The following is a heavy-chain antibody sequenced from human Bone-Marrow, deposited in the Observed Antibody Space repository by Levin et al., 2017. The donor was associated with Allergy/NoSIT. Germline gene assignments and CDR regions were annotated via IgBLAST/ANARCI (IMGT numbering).Heavy chain of an antibody. V-gene: IGHV4-30-2*01. J-gene: IGHJ4*02. CDR2: IYHSGST. CDR3: ARGVPTTVTVFDY. CDR1: GGSINSGGYS. Sequence: LRLSCAVSGGSINSGGYSWSWIRQPPGKGLEWIGYIYHSGSTYYNPSLKSRVTISVDRSKNQFSLKLSSVTAAYTAVYYCARGVPTTVTVFDYWGQGTLVTVSS. D-gene: IGHD4-17*01.